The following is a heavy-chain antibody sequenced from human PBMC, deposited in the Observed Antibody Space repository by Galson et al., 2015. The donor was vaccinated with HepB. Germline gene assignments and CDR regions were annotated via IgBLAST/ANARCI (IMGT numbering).Heavy chain of an antibody. J-gene: IGHJ4*02. Sequence: SETLSLTCTVSGGSISSSSYYWSWIRQPPGKGLEWIGYICYSGSTNYNPSLKSRVTISVDTSKNQFSLKLSSVTAADTAVYYCARGKYDSSGYFLIFPDSYFDYWGQGTLVTVSS. CDR2: ICYSGST. CDR1: GGSISSSSYY. D-gene: IGHD3-22*01. CDR3: ARGKYDSSGYFLIFPDSYFDY. V-gene: IGHV4-61*01.